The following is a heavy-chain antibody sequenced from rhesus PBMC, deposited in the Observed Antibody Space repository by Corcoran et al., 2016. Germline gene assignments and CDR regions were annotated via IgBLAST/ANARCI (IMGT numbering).Heavy chain of an antibody. D-gene: IGHD6-25*01. CDR1: GYSFTSYW. CDR3: AKESIAAAAYYYGLDS. Sequence: EVQLVQSGAEVKRPGESLKISCKTSGYSFTSYWISWVRQMPGKGLEWMGAIDPSDSDIRYSPSFPSQVTISADKSLSTAYLQWSSLKASDTATYYCAKESIAAAAYYYGLDSWGQGVVVTVSS. CDR2: IDPSDSDI. J-gene: IGHJ6*01. V-gene: IGHV5-2*01.